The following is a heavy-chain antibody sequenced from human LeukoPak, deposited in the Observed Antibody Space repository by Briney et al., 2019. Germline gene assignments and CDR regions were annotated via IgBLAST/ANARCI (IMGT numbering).Heavy chain of an antibody. Sequence: PQTLSLTCTVSGGSISSGCYWSWIRQHPGKGLEWIGYIYYSGSTYYNPSLKSRVTISVDTSKSQFSLKLSSVTAADTAVYYCARGFSGYTLDYWGQGTLVTVSS. J-gene: IGHJ4*02. D-gene: IGHD3-22*01. V-gene: IGHV4-31*03. CDR2: IYYSGST. CDR1: GGSISSGCY. CDR3: ARGFSGYTLDY.